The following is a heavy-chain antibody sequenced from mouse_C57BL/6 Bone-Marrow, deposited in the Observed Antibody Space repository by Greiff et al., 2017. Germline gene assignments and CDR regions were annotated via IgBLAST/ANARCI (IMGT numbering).Heavy chain of an antibody. CDR2: INPSSGFT. D-gene: IGHD1-1*01. Sequence: QVQLKQPGAELAKPGASVKLSCKASGYTFTSYWMHWVKQRPGQGLEWIGYINPSSGFTKYNQKFKDKATLTADKSSSTAYMPLSSLTYEGSAVYYCARPNYYGSSYLYFDVWGTGTTVTVSS. J-gene: IGHJ1*03. CDR1: GYTFTSYW. V-gene: IGHV1-7*01. CDR3: ARPNYYGSSYLYFDV.